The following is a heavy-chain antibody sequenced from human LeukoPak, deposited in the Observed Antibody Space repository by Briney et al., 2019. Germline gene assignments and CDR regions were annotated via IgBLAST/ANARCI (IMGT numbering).Heavy chain of an antibody. CDR3: ARAPPDSYGLLDY. V-gene: IGHV3-66*01. CDR1: GFTVSSNY. J-gene: IGHJ4*02. CDR2: IYSGGST. Sequence: AGGSLRLSCAASGFTVSSNYMSWVRQAPGKGLEWVSVIYSGGSTYYADSVKGRFTISRDNSKNTPYLQMNSLRAEDTAVYYCARAPPDSYGLLDYWGQGTLVTVSS. D-gene: IGHD5-18*01.